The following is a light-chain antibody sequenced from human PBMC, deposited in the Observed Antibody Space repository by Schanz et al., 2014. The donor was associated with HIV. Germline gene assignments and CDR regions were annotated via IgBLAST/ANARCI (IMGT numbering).Light chain of an antibody. CDR2: NAI. Sequence: IVLTQSPGTLSLSPGEGATLSCRASQSVDSGYLAWYQQKPGQAPRLLIYNAISRATGIPDRFSGGGSGTDFTLTISRLEPEDFAVYYCQQYDSSFPTFGQGTKVDIK. CDR3: QQYDSSFPT. CDR1: QSVDSGY. V-gene: IGKV3-20*01. J-gene: IGKJ1*01.